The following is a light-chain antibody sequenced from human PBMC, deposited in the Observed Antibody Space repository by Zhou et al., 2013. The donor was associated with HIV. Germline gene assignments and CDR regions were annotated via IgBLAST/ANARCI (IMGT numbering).Light chain of an antibody. CDR1: QSVLYSSDNKNY. CDR2: WAS. Sequence: DIVMTQSPDSLAVSLGERATINCRSSQSVLYSSDNKNYLVWYQQKPGQPPKLLISWASTRESGVPDRFSGSGSGTEFTLTISSLQPDDFATYYCQRCDDYSPWTFGRRDQG. J-gene: IGKJ1*01. CDR3: QRCDDYSPWT. V-gene: IGKV4-1*01.